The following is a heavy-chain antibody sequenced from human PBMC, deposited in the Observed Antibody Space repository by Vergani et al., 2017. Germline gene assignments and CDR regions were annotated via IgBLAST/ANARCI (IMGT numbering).Heavy chain of an antibody. V-gene: IGHV4-34*01. Sequence: QVQLQQWGAGLLKPSETLSLTCAVYGGSFSGYYWSWIRQPPGKGLEGIGEINHRGSTNYNPSLKSRVTISVDTSKNQFSLKLSSVTAADTAVYYCARGRDMRYGSTSCLGLDVWGKGTTVTVSA. J-gene: IGHJ6*04. D-gene: IGHD2-2*01. CDR3: ARGRDMRYGSTSCLGLDV. CDR1: GGSFSGYY. CDR2: INHRGST.